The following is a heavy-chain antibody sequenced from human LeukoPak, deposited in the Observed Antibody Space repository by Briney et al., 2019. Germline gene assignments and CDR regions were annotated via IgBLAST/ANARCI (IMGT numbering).Heavy chain of an antibody. CDR1: GYTFTGYY. V-gene: IGHV1-2*02. Sequence: ASVKVSCKASGYTFTGYYMHWVRQAPGQGLEWMGWINPNSGGTNYAQKFQGRVTMTRDTSFNTAYMDLSRLRSDDTAVYYCARDLVRGVKYFQHWGQGTLVTVSS. CDR2: INPNSGGT. J-gene: IGHJ1*01. D-gene: IGHD3-10*01. CDR3: ARDLVRGVKYFQH.